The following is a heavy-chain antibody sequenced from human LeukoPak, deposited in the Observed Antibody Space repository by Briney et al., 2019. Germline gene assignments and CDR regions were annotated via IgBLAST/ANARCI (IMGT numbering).Heavy chain of an antibody. Sequence: PGGSLRLSCAASGFTFRSYAMSWVRQAPGKGLEWVSAVSGSGDTTYYADPVKGRFNISRDNSKTTVSLQMNNLRPEDTAAYHCAKVGARGCSSSTCFIYWGQGTLVTVSS. D-gene: IGHD2-2*01. CDR1: GFTFRSYA. CDR2: VSGSGDTT. V-gene: IGHV3-23*01. J-gene: IGHJ4*02. CDR3: AKVGARGCSSSTCFIY.